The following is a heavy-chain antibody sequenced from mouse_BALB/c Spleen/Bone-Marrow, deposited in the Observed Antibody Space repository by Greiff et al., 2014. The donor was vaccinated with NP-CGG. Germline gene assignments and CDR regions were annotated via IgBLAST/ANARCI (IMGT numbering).Heavy chain of an antibody. CDR1: GFTFSSYS. Sequence: EVQGVESGGDLVKSGGSLKLSCAASGFTFSSYSMSWVRQIPEKRLEWVATISSGGGNIYYPDSVKGRFTISRDNAKNNLYLQMSSLRSKDTALYYCVRSSPFFNGKGGDYAMDYWGQGTSVTVSS. CDR3: VRSSPFFNGKGGDYAMDY. J-gene: IGHJ4*01. D-gene: IGHD2-1*01. CDR2: ISSGGGNI. V-gene: IGHV5-9*03.